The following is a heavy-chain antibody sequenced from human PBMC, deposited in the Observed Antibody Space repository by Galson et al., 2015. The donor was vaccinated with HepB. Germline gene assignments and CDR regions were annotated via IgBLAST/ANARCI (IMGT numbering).Heavy chain of an antibody. J-gene: IGHJ4*02. Sequence: SLRLSCAASGFTFSSYAMSWVRQAPGKGLEWVSAISGSGGSTYYADSVKGRFTISRDNSKNTLYLQMNSLRAEDTAVYYCAKDSNRQQLWRDVRSGGPFDYWGQGTLVTVSS. V-gene: IGHV3-23*01. D-gene: IGHD5-18*01. CDR2: ISGSGGST. CDR1: GFTFSSYA. CDR3: AKDSNRQQLWRDVRSGGPFDY.